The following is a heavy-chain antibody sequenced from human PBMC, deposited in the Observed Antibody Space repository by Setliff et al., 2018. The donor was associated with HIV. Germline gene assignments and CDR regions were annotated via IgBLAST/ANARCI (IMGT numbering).Heavy chain of an antibody. J-gene: IGHJ6*02. CDR2: IYTTGST. V-gene: IGHV4-61*02. Sequence: SETLSLTCTVSGGSIGSSSYYWTWIRQPAGKGLEWIGRIYTTGSTNYNPSLKSRVTISVDTSKNQFSLKLSSVTAADTAVYYCARQDQYDDSGYYVGFYDMDVWGQGTTVTVSS. D-gene: IGHD3-22*01. CDR3: ARQDQYDDSGYYVGFYDMDV. CDR1: GGSIGSSSYY.